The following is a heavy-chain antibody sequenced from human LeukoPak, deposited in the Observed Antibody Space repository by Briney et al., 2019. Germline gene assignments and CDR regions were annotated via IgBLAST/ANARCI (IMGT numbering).Heavy chain of an antibody. D-gene: IGHD6-19*01. Sequence: PSETLSLTCTVSGGSISSGSYYWSWIRQPPGKGLKWIGRIYTSGSTNYNPSLKSRVTISVDTSKNQFSLKLSSVTAADTAVYYCARDPGSGWYGVDYWGQGTLVTVSS. CDR3: ARDPGSGWYGVDY. CDR1: GGSISSGSYY. CDR2: IYTSGST. V-gene: IGHV4-61*02. J-gene: IGHJ4*02.